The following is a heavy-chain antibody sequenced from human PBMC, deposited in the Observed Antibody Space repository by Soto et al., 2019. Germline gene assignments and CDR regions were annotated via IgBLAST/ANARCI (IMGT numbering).Heavy chain of an antibody. V-gene: IGHV4-59*01. Sequence: QVPLQESGPGLVKPAETLALTCTASGGSISSYYWSWIRQPPGKGLEWIGYIYYSGSTNYNPFLKSRVTISVDTSKIPFSLKLSSVAAADTAVYYCARAAQLLTPYWFDPWGQGTLVTVSS. J-gene: IGHJ5*02. CDR2: IYYSGST. CDR1: GGSISSYY. D-gene: IGHD1-26*01. CDR3: ARAAQLLTPYWFDP.